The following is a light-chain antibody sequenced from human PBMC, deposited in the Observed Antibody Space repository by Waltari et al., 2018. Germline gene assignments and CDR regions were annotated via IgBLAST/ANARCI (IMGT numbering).Light chain of an antibody. CDR1: QTLLYSSNNKNY. Sequence: DIVMTQSPDSLAVSLGERATINCKSSQTLLYSSNNKNYLAWYQQKPGQHPKLLIYWASARESGVPDRFSGSGSGTDFTLTISILQAEDVAVYYCQQYYSTPPTFGQGTRLEIK. CDR2: WAS. CDR3: QQYYSTPPT. V-gene: IGKV4-1*01. J-gene: IGKJ5*01.